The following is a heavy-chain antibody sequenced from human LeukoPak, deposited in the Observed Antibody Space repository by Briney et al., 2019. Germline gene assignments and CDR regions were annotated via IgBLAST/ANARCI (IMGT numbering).Heavy chain of an antibody. Sequence: PGGSLRLSCAASGFSFSNYSMNWVRQAPGKGPEWVAVIYSSGVTYYADSVKGRFTISRDNSKNTVNLQMTSLRAEDTAVYYCARLWSNYGNSFDSWGQGTLVTVAS. CDR2: IYSSGVT. D-gene: IGHD4-17*01. CDR3: ARLWSNYGNSFDS. V-gene: IGHV3-66*01. J-gene: IGHJ4*02. CDR1: GFSFSNYS.